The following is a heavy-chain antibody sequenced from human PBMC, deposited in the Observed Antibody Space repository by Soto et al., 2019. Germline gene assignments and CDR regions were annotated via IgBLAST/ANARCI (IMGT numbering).Heavy chain of an antibody. V-gene: IGHV2-5*02. CDR3: AHIPNYYQYDWFDP. Sequence: QITLKESGPTLAKPTQTLTLTCTYSEFSLTTRGVGVGWIRQPPGKALECLALIYWDDDKRYSPSLQSRLSITKDTSKNQVVLTMTNVDPVDTATYYCAHIPNYYQYDWFDPWGQGTLVSVSS. D-gene: IGHD3-16*01. CDR2: IYWDDDK. J-gene: IGHJ5*02. CDR1: EFSLTTRGVG.